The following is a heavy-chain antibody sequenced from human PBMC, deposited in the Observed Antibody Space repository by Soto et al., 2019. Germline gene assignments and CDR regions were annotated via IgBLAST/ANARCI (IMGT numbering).Heavy chain of an antibody. J-gene: IGHJ6*03. Sequence: GGSLRLSCAASGFTFSSYAMSWVRQAPGKGLEWVSAISGSGGSTYYADSVKGRFTISRDNSKNTLYLQMNSLRAEDTAVYYCAKGGRDYGDSRSYYYYYYMDVWGKGTTVTVSS. CDR1: GFTFSSYA. V-gene: IGHV3-23*01. D-gene: IGHD4-17*01. CDR3: AKGGRDYGDSRSYYYYYYMDV. CDR2: ISGSGGST.